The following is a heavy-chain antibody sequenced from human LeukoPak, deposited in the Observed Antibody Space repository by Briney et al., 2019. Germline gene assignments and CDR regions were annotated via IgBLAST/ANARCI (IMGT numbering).Heavy chain of an antibody. Sequence: GASVKVSCKASGYTFTGYYMHWVRQAPGQGLEWMGWINPNSGGTNYAQKFQGRVTMTRDTSISTAYMELSRLRSDDTAVYYCATEYYDILTGYLPMYYFDYWGQGTLVTVPS. D-gene: IGHD3-9*01. CDR3: ATEYYDILTGYLPMYYFDY. CDR2: INPNSGGT. V-gene: IGHV1-2*02. J-gene: IGHJ4*02. CDR1: GYTFTGYY.